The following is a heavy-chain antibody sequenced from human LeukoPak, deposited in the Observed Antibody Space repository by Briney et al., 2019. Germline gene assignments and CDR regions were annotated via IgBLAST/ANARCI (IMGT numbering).Heavy chain of an antibody. D-gene: IGHD3-9*01. CDR3: ARDGPAADWDLDY. CDR1: GFTFSSYW. J-gene: IGHJ4*02. CDR2: IKTDGSST. Sequence: GGSLRLSCAASGFTFSSYWMHWVRQVPGKKLMWVSHIKTDGSSTIYADSVKGRFTVSRDNAKNTLYLQIHSLRVEDTAIYYCARDGPAADWDLDYWGQGTLVTVSS. V-gene: IGHV3-74*01.